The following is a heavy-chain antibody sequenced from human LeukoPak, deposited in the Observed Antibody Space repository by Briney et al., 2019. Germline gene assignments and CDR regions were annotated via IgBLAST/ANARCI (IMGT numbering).Heavy chain of an antibody. V-gene: IGHV1-2*02. J-gene: IGHJ6*03. CDR1: GYTFTGYY. CDR2: INPNSGGT. D-gene: IGHD4-11*01. CDR3: ATTTEFYYYMDV. Sequence: GASVKVSCKASGYTFTGYYMHWVRQAPGQGLEWMGWINPNSGGTNYAQKFQGRVTMTRDTSISTAYMELSRLRSDDTAAYYCATTTEFYYYMDVWGKGTTVTVSS.